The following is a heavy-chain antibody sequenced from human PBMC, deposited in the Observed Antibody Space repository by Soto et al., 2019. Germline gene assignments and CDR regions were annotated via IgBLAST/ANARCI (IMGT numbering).Heavy chain of an antibody. Sequence: GSLRLCCAASGFTFSSYAMHWVRQAPGKGLEWVAVISYDGSNKYYADSVKGRFTISRDNSKNTLYLQMNSLRAEDTAVYYCARDLRFLEWLLFGPLDYWGQGTLVTVSS. CDR1: GFTFSSYA. CDR2: ISYDGSNK. CDR3: ARDLRFLEWLLFGPLDY. V-gene: IGHV3-30-3*01. J-gene: IGHJ4*02. D-gene: IGHD3-3*01.